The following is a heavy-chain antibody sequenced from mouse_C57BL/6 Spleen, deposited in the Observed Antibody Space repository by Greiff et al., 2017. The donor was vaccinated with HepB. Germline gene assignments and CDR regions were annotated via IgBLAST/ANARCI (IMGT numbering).Heavy chain of an antibody. CDR3: ARDGSSYGFAY. Sequence: ESGPGLVKPSQSLSLTCSVTGYSITSGYYWNWIRQFPGNKLEWMGYISYDGSNNYNPSLKNRISITRDTSKNQFFLKLNSVTTEDTATYYCARDGSSYGFAYWGQGTLVTVSA. V-gene: IGHV3-6*01. CDR2: ISYDGSN. D-gene: IGHD1-1*01. CDR1: GYSITSGYY. J-gene: IGHJ3*01.